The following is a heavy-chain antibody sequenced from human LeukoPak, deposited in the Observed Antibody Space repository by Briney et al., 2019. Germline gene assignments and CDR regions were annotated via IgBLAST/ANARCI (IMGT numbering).Heavy chain of an antibody. CDR3: AKDARIAAAGNDAFDI. CDR1: GFTFSSYG. D-gene: IGHD6-13*01. Sequence: GGSLRLSCAASGFTFSSYGMHWVRQAPGKGLEWVAVIWYGGSNKYYADSVKGRFTISRDNSKNTLYLQMNSLRAEDTAVYYCAKDARIAAAGNDAFDIWGQGTMVTVSS. V-gene: IGHV3-30*02. CDR2: IWYGGSNK. J-gene: IGHJ3*02.